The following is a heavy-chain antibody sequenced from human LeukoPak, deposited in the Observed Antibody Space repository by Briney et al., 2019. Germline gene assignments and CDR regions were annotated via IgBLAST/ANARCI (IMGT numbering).Heavy chain of an antibody. J-gene: IGHJ4*02. D-gene: IGHD6-25*01. CDR2: TYYGGNT. CDR1: GGSISSSSYC. V-gene: IGHV4-39*01. CDR3: AAAFDY. Sequence: PSETLSLTCTVSGGSISSSSYCWGWIRQPPGKGLEWIGNTYYGGNTYYNPSLKSRVTISVDTSKNQFSLELNSVTAADTAVYYCAAAFDYWGQGTLVTVSS.